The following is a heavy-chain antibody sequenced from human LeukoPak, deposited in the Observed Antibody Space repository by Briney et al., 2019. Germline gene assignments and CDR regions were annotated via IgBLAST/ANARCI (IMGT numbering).Heavy chain of an antibody. V-gene: IGHV1-46*01. CDR1: GYTFTSYY. J-gene: IGHJ4*02. CDR2: INPSGGST. D-gene: IGHD3-22*01. Sequence: ASVKVSCKASGYTFTSYYMHWVRQAPGQGLEWMGIINPSGGSTSYAQKFQGRVTMTRDMSTSTVYMELSSLRSEDTAVYYCAREGNNYYDSSGPLDYWGQGTLATVSS. CDR3: AREGNNYYDSSGPLDY.